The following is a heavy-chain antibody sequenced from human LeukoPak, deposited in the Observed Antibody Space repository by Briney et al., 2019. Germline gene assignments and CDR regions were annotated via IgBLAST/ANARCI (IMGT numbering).Heavy chain of an antibody. D-gene: IGHD2-21*02. Sequence: GGSLRLSCAPSGFTFSTYLMGWVRQAPGKGLEWLANINQGGSEKYYVDSVKGRFTISRDNAKNSLFLQMNSLRAEDTAVYYCARDVGDLWGQGTLVTVTS. CDR2: INQGGSEK. J-gene: IGHJ4*02. CDR3: ARDVGDL. CDR1: GFTFSTYL. V-gene: IGHV3-7*01.